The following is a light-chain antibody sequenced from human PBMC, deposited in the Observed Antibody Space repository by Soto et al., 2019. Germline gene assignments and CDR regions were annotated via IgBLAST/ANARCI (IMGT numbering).Light chain of an antibody. CDR2: GAF. CDR3: QQYNEWPLT. CDR1: QSVSSN. Sequence: EIVTTQTPVTLSVSPRERATLSCRASQSVSSNLAWYQQKPGQAPSLLIYGAFTRATGIPARFSGTGSGTEFTLTISSLQSEDFALYYCQQYNEWPLTFGQGTKVDIK. V-gene: IGKV3-15*01. J-gene: IGKJ1*01.